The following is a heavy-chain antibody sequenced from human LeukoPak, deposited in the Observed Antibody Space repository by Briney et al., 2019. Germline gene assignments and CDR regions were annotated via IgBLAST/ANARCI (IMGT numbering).Heavy chain of an antibody. Sequence: GGSLRLSCAASGFTFSSYGMHWVRQAPGKGLEWVAVISYDGSKKYYADSVKGRFTISRDNSKNTLYLQMNSLTAEDTAVYYCAREFHVISDAFDIWGQGTKVTVSS. V-gene: IGHV3-30*03. CDR1: GFTFSSYG. CDR3: AREFHVISDAFDI. CDR2: ISYDGSKK. D-gene: IGHD3-9*01. J-gene: IGHJ3*02.